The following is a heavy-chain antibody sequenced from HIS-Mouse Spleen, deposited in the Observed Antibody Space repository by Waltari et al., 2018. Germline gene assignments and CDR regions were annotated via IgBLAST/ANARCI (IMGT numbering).Heavy chain of an antibody. CDR1: GFTLGSYG. V-gene: IGHV3-30*18. CDR2: ISYDGSNK. Sequence: QVQLVESGGGVVQPGRSLRLSCAASGFTLGSYGMLWVRQAPGKGLGWVAVISYDGSNKYYADSVKGRFTISRDNSKNTLYLQMNSLRAEDTAVYYCAKDKHHAFDYWGQGTLVTVSS. J-gene: IGHJ4*02. CDR3: AKDKHHAFDY.